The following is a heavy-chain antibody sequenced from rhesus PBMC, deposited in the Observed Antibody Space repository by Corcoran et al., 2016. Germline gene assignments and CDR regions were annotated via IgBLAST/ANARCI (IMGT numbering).Heavy chain of an antibody. CDR3: ARGLDYRFDV. J-gene: IGHJ5-1*01. CDR2: ISGEGSWN. D-gene: IGHD1-1*01. CDR1: GASVSTYW. V-gene: IGHV4-80*01. Sequence: QVHLQESGPGLVKPSETLSLTCAVSGASVSTYWWLWIRQPPGKGLEGIGEISGEGSWNKYNPSLKSRITISKDASTNQFSLEMTSMTAADTAVYYCARGLDYRFDVAGPGVLVTVSS.